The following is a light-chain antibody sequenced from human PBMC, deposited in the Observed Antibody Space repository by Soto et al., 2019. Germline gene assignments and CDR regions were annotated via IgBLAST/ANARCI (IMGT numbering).Light chain of an antibody. Sequence: DLQMTQSPSTLSASVGARVTLTCRARESIDSWLAWHQQQPGRAPNLLISKASSLESGVPSRFSGSGFGTEFTPTISSLHPHVSATYYCQQYNSYRAFGQGTKVDI. J-gene: IGKJ1*01. CDR2: KAS. CDR3: QQYNSYRA. V-gene: IGKV1-5*03. CDR1: ESIDSW.